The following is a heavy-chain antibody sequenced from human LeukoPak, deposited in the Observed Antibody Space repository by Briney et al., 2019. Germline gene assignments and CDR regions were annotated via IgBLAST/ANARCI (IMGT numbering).Heavy chain of an antibody. D-gene: IGHD3-10*01. CDR1: GYTFTGYY. J-gene: IGHJ4*02. Sequence: ASVKVSCKASGYTFTGYYMHWVRQAPGQGLEWMGRINPNSGDTDYAQKFQGRVTMTRDTSISTAYMELSRLRSDDTAVYYCARDAGLYGSVPQRNWGQGTLVTVSS. V-gene: IGHV1-2*06. CDR3: ARDAGLYGSVPQRN. CDR2: INPNSGDT.